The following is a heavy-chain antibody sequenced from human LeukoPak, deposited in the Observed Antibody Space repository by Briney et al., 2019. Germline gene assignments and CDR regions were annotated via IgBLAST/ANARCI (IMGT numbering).Heavy chain of an antibody. V-gene: IGHV3-66*01. CDR3: ARVVTGVPLDYFDY. CDR2: LYSGGSA. Sequence: GGSLRLSCAASGLSISTNYMSWVRQTPEKGLEWVSILYSGGSAYYPDSLNGRFTISRDNSKNTLYLQMNSLRAEDTAVYYCARVVTGVPLDYFDYWGQGTLVTVSS. J-gene: IGHJ4*02. CDR1: GLSISTNY. D-gene: IGHD2-21*02.